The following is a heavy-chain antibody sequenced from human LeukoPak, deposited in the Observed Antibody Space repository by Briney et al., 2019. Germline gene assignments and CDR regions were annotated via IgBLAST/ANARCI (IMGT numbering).Heavy chain of an antibody. V-gene: IGHV1-46*01. J-gene: IGHJ6*03. CDR2: INPSGGST. CDR3: ARANVEMATIAYYYMDV. Sequence: ASVKVSCKASGYTFTNYYMHWVRQAPGQGLEWMGIINPSGGSTSYAQKFQGRVTMTRDTSTSTVYMELSSLRSEDTAVYYCARANVEMATIAYYYMDVWGKGTTVTVSS. CDR1: GYTFTNYY. D-gene: IGHD5-24*01.